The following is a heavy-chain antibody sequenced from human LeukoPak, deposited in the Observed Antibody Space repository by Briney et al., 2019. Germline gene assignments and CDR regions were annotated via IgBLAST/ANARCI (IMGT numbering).Heavy chain of an antibody. V-gene: IGHV3-33*06. CDR1: GFTFSSYG. J-gene: IGHJ5*02. Sequence: GGSLRLSCAASGFTFSSYGMYWVRQAPGKGLEWVAVIWYDGSTEHYADSVRGRFTISRDNSKNTLYLQMTSLRADDTAVYYCAKDVSGPYGSLFDPWGQGTLVIVSS. D-gene: IGHD6-19*01. CDR2: IWYDGSTE. CDR3: AKDVSGPYGSLFDP.